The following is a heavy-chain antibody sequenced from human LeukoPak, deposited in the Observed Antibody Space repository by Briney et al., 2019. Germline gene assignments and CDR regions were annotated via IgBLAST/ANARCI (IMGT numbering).Heavy chain of an antibody. CDR3: ARGDITIFGVVIDPALDY. Sequence: GASVKVSCKASGYTFTSYGISWVRQAPGQGLEWMGWISAYNGNTNYAQKLQGRVTMTTDTSTSTAYMELRSLRSDDTAVYYCARGDITIFGVVIDPALDYWGQGTLVTVSS. CDR2: ISAYNGNT. CDR1: GYTFTSYG. D-gene: IGHD3-3*01. V-gene: IGHV1-18*01. J-gene: IGHJ4*02.